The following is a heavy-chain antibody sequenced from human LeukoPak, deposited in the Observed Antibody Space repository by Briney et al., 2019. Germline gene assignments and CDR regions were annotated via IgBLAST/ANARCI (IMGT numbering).Heavy chain of an antibody. D-gene: IGHD3-22*01. V-gene: IGHV3-23*01. CDR3: AKPPYGNSDYYPLDS. J-gene: IGHJ4*02. Sequence: SGGSLRLSCAASGFTFSSYALSWVRQAPGKGLEWVSAISGSGYSTYYADSVKGRFTISRDNSKNTLYLQVNSLRAEDTAVYYCAKPPYGNSDYYPLDSWGQGTPVSVSS. CDR2: ISGSGYST. CDR1: GFTFSSYA.